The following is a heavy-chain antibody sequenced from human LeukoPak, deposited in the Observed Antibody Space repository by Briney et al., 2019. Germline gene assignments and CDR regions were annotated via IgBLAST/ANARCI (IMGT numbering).Heavy chain of an antibody. J-gene: IGHJ4*02. CDR2: ISAVSNYI. Sequence: GSLRLSCAASGFSFSTYSMNWVRQAPGKGLEWVSSISAVSNYIYYADSVKGRFTISRDNAKNSLYLQMNSLRAEDTAVYYCARERLPDDYWGQGTLVTVSS. V-gene: IGHV3-21*01. D-gene: IGHD4-11*01. CDR3: ARERLPDDY. CDR1: GFSFSTYS.